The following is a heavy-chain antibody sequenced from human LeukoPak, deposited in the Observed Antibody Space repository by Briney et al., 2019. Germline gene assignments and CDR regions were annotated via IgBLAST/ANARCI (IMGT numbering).Heavy chain of an antibody. CDR3: AKDRGSKRIFDI. J-gene: IGHJ3*02. Sequence: GGSLRLSCAASGFTFSSYWMHWVRQAPGKGLVWVSRINSDGSSTSYADSVKGRFTISRDISKNTLFLQMNSLRADDTAVYYCAKDRGSKRIFDIWGQGTMVTVSS. CDR2: INSDGSST. D-gene: IGHD1-26*01. V-gene: IGHV3-74*01. CDR1: GFTFSSYW.